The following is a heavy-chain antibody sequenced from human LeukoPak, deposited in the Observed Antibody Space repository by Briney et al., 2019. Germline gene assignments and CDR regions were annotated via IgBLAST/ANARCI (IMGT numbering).Heavy chain of an antibody. V-gene: IGHV3-43*01. J-gene: IGHJ4*02. CDR3: SKASSSWSELEY. Sequence: GGSLRLSCAASGFTFDDYSMHWVRQAPGKGLEWVSLISRDGDNTYYADSVKGRFTISRDNSKNSLYLQMNSLRTEDTSFYYCSKASSSWSELEYWGQGTLVTVSS. CDR2: ISRDGDNT. D-gene: IGHD6-13*01. CDR1: GFTFDDYS.